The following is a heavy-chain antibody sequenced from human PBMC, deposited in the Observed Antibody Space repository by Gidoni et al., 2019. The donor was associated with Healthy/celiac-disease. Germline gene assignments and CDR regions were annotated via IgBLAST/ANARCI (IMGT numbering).Heavy chain of an antibody. Sequence: QVQLVESGGGVVQPGRSLRLSCAASGFTFSRYGMHWVRQAPGKGLEWVAVKSYDGSNKYYADSVKGRFNISRDNSKNTLYPQMNSLRGEDTAVYYCAKSISAFDIWGQGTMVTVSS. CDR2: KSYDGSNK. D-gene: IGHD3-3*02. CDR1: GFTFSRYG. CDR3: AKSISAFDI. V-gene: IGHV3-30*18. J-gene: IGHJ3*02.